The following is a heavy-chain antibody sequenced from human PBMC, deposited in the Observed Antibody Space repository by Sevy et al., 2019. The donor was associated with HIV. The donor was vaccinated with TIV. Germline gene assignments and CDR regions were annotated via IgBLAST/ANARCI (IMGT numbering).Heavy chain of an antibody. V-gene: IGHV3-23*01. Sequence: GGSLRLSCEASGFTFSNYAMSWVRQAPGKGLEWVSAIGGRDTGTYYADSVKGRFTISRDNSRNTLFLQMNSLRDEDTAVYYCAKDLAIVVGDAFDIWGQGTVVTVSS. D-gene: IGHD3-22*01. CDR3: AKDLAIVVGDAFDI. CDR2: IGGRDTGT. CDR1: GFTFSNYA. J-gene: IGHJ3*02.